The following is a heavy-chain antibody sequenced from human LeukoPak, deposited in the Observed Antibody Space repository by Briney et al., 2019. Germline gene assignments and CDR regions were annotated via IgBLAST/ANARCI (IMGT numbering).Heavy chain of an antibody. CDR2: INPNSGGT. D-gene: IGHD5-24*01. CDR3: ARGTRWLQPYYFDY. Sequence: ASVTVSCTASGYTFTGDYMHWVRQAPGQGLGWMGWINPNSGGTNYAQKFQGRVTMTRDTSISTAYMELSRLRSDDTAVYYCARGTRWLQPYYFDYWGQGTLVTVSS. V-gene: IGHV1-2*02. CDR1: GYTFTGDY. J-gene: IGHJ4*02.